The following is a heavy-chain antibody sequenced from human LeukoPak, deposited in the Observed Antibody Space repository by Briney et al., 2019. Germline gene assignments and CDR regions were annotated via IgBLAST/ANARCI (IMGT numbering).Heavy chain of an antibody. V-gene: IGHV1-18*01. CDR2: ISAYNGNT. Sequence: ASVKVSCKASGYTFTSYGITWVRQAPGQGLEWMGWISAYNGNTNYAQKLQGRVTMTTDTSTTTAYMGLRSLRSDDTAMYYCARVDSSGWFDYWGQGTLVTVSS. D-gene: IGHD6-19*01. CDR1: GYTFTSYG. J-gene: IGHJ4*02. CDR3: ARVDSSGWFDY.